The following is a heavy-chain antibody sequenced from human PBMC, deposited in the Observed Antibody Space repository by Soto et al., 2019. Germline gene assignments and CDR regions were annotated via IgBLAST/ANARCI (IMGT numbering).Heavy chain of an antibody. D-gene: IGHD6-6*01. V-gene: IGHV1-69*01. Sequence: QVQLVQSGAEVKKPGSSVKVSCKASGGTFSSYAISWVRQAPGQGLEWMGGIIPIVGTANYAQKFQGRVTITADESTSTAYMELSSLRSEDTAVYYCARSDYRPEYSSLYWFDPWGQGTLVTVSS. CDR3: ARSDYRPEYSSLYWFDP. CDR1: GGTFSSYA. CDR2: IIPIVGTA. J-gene: IGHJ5*02.